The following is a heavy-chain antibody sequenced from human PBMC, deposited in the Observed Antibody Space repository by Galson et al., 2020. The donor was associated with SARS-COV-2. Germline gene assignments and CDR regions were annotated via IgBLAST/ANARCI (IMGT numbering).Heavy chain of an antibody. CDR3: ARYYYYYYGMDV. V-gene: IGHV3-7*05. Sequence: GGSLRLSCAASGFSFNTYWMNWVRQAPGKGLEWVANINQDGSENSYVDSVKSRFTISRDNAKNSLYLQMISLRAEDTAVYYCARYYYYYYGMDVWGQGTTVTVSS. CDR1: GFSFNTYW. CDR2: INQDGSEN. J-gene: IGHJ6*02.